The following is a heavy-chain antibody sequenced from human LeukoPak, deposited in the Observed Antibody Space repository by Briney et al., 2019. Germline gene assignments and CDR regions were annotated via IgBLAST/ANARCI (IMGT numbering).Heavy chain of an antibody. CDR2: INPKSGDT. CDR1: GYTFTDYY. Sequence: ASVTVSCKTYGYTFTDYYIHWVRQAPGQGLEWVGWINPKSGDTDYAEKFQYRVTLTRDTSISTAYMELGRLQSDDTAVYYCARDFQLELGHAFDIWGQGTMVTVSS. D-gene: IGHD1-1*01. CDR3: ARDFQLELGHAFDI. J-gene: IGHJ3*02. V-gene: IGHV1-2*02.